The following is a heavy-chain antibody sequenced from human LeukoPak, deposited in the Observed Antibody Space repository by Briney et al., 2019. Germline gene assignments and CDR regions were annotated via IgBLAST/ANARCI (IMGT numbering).Heavy chain of an antibody. Sequence: SVKVSCKASGGTFSSYAISWVRQAPGQGLEWMGRIIPILGIANYAQKFQGRVTITADKSTSTAYMELSSLRSDDTAVYYCARGTYRDTVTTGDYWGQGTLVTVSS. CDR2: IIPILGIA. J-gene: IGHJ4*02. CDR1: GGTFSSYA. V-gene: IGHV1-69*04. D-gene: IGHD4-17*01. CDR3: ARGTYRDTVTTGDY.